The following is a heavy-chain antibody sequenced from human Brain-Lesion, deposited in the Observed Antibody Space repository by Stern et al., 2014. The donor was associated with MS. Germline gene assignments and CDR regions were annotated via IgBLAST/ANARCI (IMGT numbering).Heavy chain of an antibody. V-gene: IGHV4-61*02. Sequence: VQLVESGPGLVKPSQTLSLTCIVSGGSISSGSFYWNWIRQPAGKGLEWIGRIYSTGSTNYNPYLKSRVTISGDTSQNQISLKIISMPAADTAVYYCARETGGYTYGDTDFFDYWGQGALVTVSS. CDR1: GGSISSGSFY. D-gene: IGHD5-18*01. CDR3: ARETGGYTYGDTDFFDY. CDR2: IYSTGST. J-gene: IGHJ4*02.